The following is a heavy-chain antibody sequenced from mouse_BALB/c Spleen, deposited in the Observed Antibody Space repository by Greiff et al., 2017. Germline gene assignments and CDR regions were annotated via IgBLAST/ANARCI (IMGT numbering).Heavy chain of an antibody. J-gene: IGHJ4*01. CDR2: INPYNDGT. D-gene: IGHD3-2*01. CDR3: ARGKTARAFYAMDY. V-gene: IGHV1-14*01. Sequence: VQLKESGPELVKPGASVKMSCKASGYTFTSYVMHWVKQKPGQGLEWIGYINPYNDGTKYNEKFKGKATLTSDKSSSTAYMELSSLTSEDSAVYYCARGKTARAFYAMDYWGQGTSVTVSS. CDR1: GYTFTSYV.